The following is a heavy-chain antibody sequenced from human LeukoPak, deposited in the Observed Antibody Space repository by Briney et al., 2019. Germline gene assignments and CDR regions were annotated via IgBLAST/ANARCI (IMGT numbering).Heavy chain of an antibody. CDR3: ARGGLPARSWFDP. J-gene: IGHJ5*02. Sequence: ASVNVSCKASGYTFTSYYMNWVRQAPGQGLEWMGIINPSSGRTTYAQKFQGRVTMTRDTSTSTVYMELTSLRSEDTAVFYCARGGLPARSWFDPWGQGTLVTVSS. D-gene: IGHD3/OR15-3a*01. V-gene: IGHV1-46*01. CDR2: INPSSGRT. CDR1: GYTFTSYY.